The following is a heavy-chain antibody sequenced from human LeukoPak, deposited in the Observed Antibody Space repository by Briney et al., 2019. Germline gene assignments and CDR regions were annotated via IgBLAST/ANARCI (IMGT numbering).Heavy chain of an antibody. J-gene: IGHJ6*03. CDR2: IYTSGST. V-gene: IGHV4-4*07. CDR3: AREGIAAAGTGGGYYYYYMDV. Sequence: PSETLSLTCTVSGGSISSYYWSWIRQPAGKGLEWIGRIYTSGSTNYNPSLESRVTMSVDTSKNQFSLKLSSVTAADTAVYYCAREGIAAAGTGGGYYYYYMDVWGKGTTVTISS. D-gene: IGHD6-13*01. CDR1: GGSISSYY.